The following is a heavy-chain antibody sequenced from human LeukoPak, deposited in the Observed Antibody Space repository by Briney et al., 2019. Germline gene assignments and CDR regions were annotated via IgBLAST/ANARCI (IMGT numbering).Heavy chain of an antibody. J-gene: IGHJ4*02. CDR2: ISYDGSNK. Sequence: PGGSLRLSCAASGFTFSSYGMHWVRQAPGKGLEWVAVISYDGSNKYYADSVKGRFTISRDNSKNTLYLQMNSLRAEDTAVYYCAREGNSAAGTWDYFDYWGQGTLVTVSS. CDR1: GFTFSSYG. D-gene: IGHD6-13*01. V-gene: IGHV3-30*03. CDR3: AREGNSAAGTWDYFDY.